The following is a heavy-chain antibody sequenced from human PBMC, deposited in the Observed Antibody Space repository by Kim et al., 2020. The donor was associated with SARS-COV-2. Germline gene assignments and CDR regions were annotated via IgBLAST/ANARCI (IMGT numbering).Heavy chain of an antibody. CDR3: ARDYPVVAATRAGMDV. CDR2: IYTSGST. Sequence: SETLSLTCTVSGGSISSGSYYWSWIRQPAGKGLEWIGRIYTSGSTNYNPSLKSRVTISVDTSKNQFSLKLSSVTAADTAVYYCARDYPVVAATRAGMDVWGQGTTVTVSS. J-gene: IGHJ6*02. D-gene: IGHD2-15*01. CDR1: GGSISSGSYY. V-gene: IGHV4-61*02.